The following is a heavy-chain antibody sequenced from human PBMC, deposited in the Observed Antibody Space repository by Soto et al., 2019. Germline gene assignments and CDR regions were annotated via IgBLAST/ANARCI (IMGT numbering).Heavy chain of an antibody. CDR1: GGTFNTCT. V-gene: IGHV1-69*02. J-gene: IGHJ3*01. CDR3: SIGSWSAETFDV. CDR2: IIPMLPVT. D-gene: IGHD2-2*01. Sequence: QVHLIQSGAEVKKPGSSVKVSCKAAGGTFNTCTLVWVRQAPGRGLEWMGRIIPMLPVTNSAQKFQGRLTLTAHKSTGTACMELTSLTSDDTAVYYCSIGSWSAETFDVWGQGTMVTVSS.